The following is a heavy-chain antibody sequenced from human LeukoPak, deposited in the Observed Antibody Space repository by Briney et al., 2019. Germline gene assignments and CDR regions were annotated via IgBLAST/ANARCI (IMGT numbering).Heavy chain of an antibody. V-gene: IGHV4-61*09. J-gene: IGHJ4*02. CDR1: GGSISNGSYY. D-gene: IGHD1-26*01. CDR3: ARYVYLSGNNYEVYFDY. Sequence: PSQTLSLTCTVSGGSISNGSYYWSWIRQPAGKGLEWIGHVYTSGSTNYNPSLKSRVTISVDTSKNQFSLKLRSVTAADTAVYYCARYVYLSGNNYEVYFDYWGQGTLVTVSS. CDR2: VYTSGST.